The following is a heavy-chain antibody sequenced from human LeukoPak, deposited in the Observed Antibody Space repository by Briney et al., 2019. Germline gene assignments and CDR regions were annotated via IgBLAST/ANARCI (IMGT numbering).Heavy chain of an antibody. Sequence: SQTLSLTCAVSGGSISSGGYSWRWIRQPPGKGLEWIGYIYHSGSTYYNPSLKSRVTISVDRSKNQFSLKLSSVTAADTAVYYCASIYCSGGSRYFDYWGQGTLVTVSS. D-gene: IGHD2-15*01. CDR3: ASIYCSGGSRYFDY. CDR1: GGSISSGGYS. J-gene: IGHJ4*02. CDR2: IYHSGST. V-gene: IGHV4-30-2*01.